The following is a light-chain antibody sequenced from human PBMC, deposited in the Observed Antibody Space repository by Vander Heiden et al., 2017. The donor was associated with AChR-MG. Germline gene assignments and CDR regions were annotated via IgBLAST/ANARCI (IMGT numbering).Light chain of an antibody. CDR3: TSYTSIRTLVV. J-gene: IGLJ2*01. V-gene: IGLV2-14*01. CDR1: SSDVGGYKY. Sequence: SALTPPAPLPGPTGQSITISCTGTSSDVGGYKYVSGYQQHPGKAPKLMIYGVSNRPSGVSNRFSGSKSGSTASLTISGLQAEDEADYCCTSYTSIRTLVVVGGGTKLTVL. CDR2: GVS.